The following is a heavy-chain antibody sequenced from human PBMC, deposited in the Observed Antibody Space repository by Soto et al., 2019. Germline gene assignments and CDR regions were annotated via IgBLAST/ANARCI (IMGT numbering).Heavy chain of an antibody. J-gene: IGHJ4*02. CDR1: GGSFSGYY. D-gene: IGHD3-22*01. CDR3: ARGGGSSGYMAY. CDR2: IHHSGST. V-gene: IGHV4-34*01. Sequence: KSSETLSLTCAVYGGSFSGYYWSWIRQPPGKGLEWIGEIHHSGSTNYNPSLKSRVTISADTSKNQFSLKLSSVTAADTAVYYCARGGGSSGYMAYWGQGTLVTVS.